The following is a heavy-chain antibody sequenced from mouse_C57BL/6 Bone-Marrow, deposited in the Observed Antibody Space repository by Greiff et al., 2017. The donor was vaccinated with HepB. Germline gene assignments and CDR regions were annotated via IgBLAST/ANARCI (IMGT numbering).Heavy chain of an antibody. Sequence: VQLQQPGAELVKPGASVKLSCKASGYTFTSYWMQWVKQRPGQGLEWIGEIDPSDSYTNYNQKFKGKATLTVDTSSSTAYMQLSSLTSEDSAVYYYAIRDYYGSMYYFDYWGQGTTLTVSS. D-gene: IGHD1-1*01. J-gene: IGHJ2*01. V-gene: IGHV1-50*01. CDR2: IDPSDSYT. CDR1: GYTFTSYW. CDR3: AIRDYYGSMYYFDY.